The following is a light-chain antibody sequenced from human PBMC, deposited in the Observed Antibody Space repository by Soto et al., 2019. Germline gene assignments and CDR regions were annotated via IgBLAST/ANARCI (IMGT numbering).Light chain of an antibody. V-gene: IGKV1-39*01. CDR3: QQIFGTRYS. CDR2: AAS. Sequence: DIQMTQSPSSLSASVGDRVTITCRASQNIRVYLNWYQQKPGKAPKPLIYAASTLLSGVPSRVSGSGSVTDFTLTISSLQPEDFAPYYCQQIFGTRYSFGQGTKLEI. J-gene: IGKJ2*03. CDR1: QNIRVY.